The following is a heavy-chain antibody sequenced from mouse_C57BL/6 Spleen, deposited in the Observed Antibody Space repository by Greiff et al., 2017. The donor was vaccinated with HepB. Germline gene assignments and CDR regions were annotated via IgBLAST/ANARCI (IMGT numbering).Heavy chain of an antibody. V-gene: IGHV1-81*01. CDR1: GYTFTSYG. D-gene: IGHD1-1*01. CDR2: IYPRSGNT. Sequence: QVQLQQSGADLARPGASVKLSCKASGYTFTSYGISWVKQRTGQGLEWIGEIYPRSGNTYYNEKFKGKATLTADKSSSTAYMELRSLTSEDSAVYFCARGDYYGSSDYAMDYWGQGTSVTVSS. CDR3: ARGDYYGSSDYAMDY. J-gene: IGHJ4*01.